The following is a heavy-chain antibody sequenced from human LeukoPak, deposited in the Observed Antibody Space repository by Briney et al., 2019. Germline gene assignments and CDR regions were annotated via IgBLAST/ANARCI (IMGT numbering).Heavy chain of an antibody. CDR3: ARIVPYSGSHWGLDY. CDR2: IRHDGFET. D-gene: IGHD1-26*01. CDR1: GFTFSNYW. Sequence: GGSLRLSCAASGFTFSNYWMSWVPQGPGEGLEWVANIRHDGFETYYVDSVKGRFTVSRDNAKDSLSLQMTSLRAEDTAVYYCARIVPYSGSHWGLDYWGQGTLVTVSS. V-gene: IGHV3-7*01. J-gene: IGHJ4*02.